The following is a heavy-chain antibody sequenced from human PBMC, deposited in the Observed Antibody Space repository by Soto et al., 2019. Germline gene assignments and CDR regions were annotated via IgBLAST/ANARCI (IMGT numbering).Heavy chain of an antibody. V-gene: IGHV3-74*03. CDR3: ARDLGGPDY. CDR2: LSSDGFGA. Sequence: GGSLRLSCAASDFSLSPYWMHWVRQVPGRGLEWVARLSSDGFGAAYVDSVKGRFFISRDIARNTLSLQMNSLRADDTAVYYCARDLGGPDYWGRGTSVTVSS. D-gene: IGHD3-16*01. CDR1: DFSLSPYW. J-gene: IGHJ4*02.